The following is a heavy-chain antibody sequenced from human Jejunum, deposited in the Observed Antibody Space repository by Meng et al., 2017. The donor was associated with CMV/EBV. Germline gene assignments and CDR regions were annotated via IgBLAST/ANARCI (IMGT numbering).Heavy chain of an antibody. Sequence: QVQLVESGVGMKKPGSSVKVSCYASGVTFRRYTISWVRQAPGQGLEWMGRIIPILGIANYAQKFQGRVTITADKSTSTAYMELSSLRSEDTAVYYCARDEGGWLTAPDYWGQGTLVTVSS. CDR2: IIPILGIA. V-gene: IGHV1-69*08. D-gene: IGHD5-24*01. CDR3: ARDEGGWLTAPDY. CDR1: GVTFRRYT. J-gene: IGHJ4*02.